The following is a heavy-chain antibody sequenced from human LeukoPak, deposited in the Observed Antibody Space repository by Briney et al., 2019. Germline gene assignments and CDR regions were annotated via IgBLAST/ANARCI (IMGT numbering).Heavy chain of an antibody. D-gene: IGHD3-3*01. CDR2: IRYDGSNK. V-gene: IGHV3-30*02. Sequence: GGSLRLSCAASGFTFSSYGMHWVRQAPGKGLEWVAFIRYDGSNKYYADSVKGRFTISRDNSKNTLYLQMNRLRAEDTAVYYCAKDGYYDFWSGYYEDYWGQGTLVTVSS. CDR3: AKDGYYDFWSGYYEDY. J-gene: IGHJ4*02. CDR1: GFTFSSYG.